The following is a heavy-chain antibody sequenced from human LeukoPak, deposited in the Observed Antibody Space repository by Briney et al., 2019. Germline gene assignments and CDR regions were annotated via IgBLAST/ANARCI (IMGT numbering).Heavy chain of an antibody. CDR2: IKQDGSEK. CDR1: GFTFSSYW. CDR3: ARARPDGASYFDY. D-gene: IGHD3-10*01. V-gene: IGHV3-7*01. J-gene: IGHJ4*02. Sequence: GGSLRLSCAASGFTFSSYWMSWVRQAPGKGLEWVANIKQDGSEKYYADSVKGRFTISRDNAKNTLYLQVNSLRAEDTAIYYCARARPDGASYFDYWGQGILVTVSS.